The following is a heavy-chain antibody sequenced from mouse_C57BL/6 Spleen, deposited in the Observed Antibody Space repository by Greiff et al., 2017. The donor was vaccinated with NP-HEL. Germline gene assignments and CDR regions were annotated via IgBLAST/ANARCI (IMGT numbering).Heavy chain of an antibody. CDR1: GYSITSGYY. J-gene: IGHJ4*01. CDR2: ISYDGSN. Sequence: EVHLVESGPGLVKPSQSLSLTCSVTGYSITSGYYWNWIRQFPGNKLEWMGYISYDGSNNYNPSLKNRISITRDTSKNQFFLKLNSVTTEDTATYYCARDDYYGSSYNAMDYWGQGTSVTVSS. CDR3: ARDDYYGSSYNAMDY. V-gene: IGHV3-6*01. D-gene: IGHD1-1*01.